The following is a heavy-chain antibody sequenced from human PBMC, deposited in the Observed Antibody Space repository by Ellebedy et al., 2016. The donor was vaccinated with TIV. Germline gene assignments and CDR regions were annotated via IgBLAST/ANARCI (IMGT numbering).Heavy chain of an antibody. CDR1: GGSITTNMW. V-gene: IGHV4-4*02. D-gene: IGHD7-27*01. J-gene: IGHJ3*02. CDR2: IFPDGAT. CDR3: TTNWGNNAFET. Sequence: MPSETLSLTCTVSGGSITTNMWWTWVRQSPGGGLAWIGEIFPDGATNYSPSLKSRVSIWLDKSNNQFSLRLTSVNAADTAIYYCTTNWGNNAFETWGQGTKVTVSS.